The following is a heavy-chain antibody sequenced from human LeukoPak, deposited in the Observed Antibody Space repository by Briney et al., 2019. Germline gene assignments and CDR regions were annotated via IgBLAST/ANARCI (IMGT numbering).Heavy chain of an antibody. Sequence: SVKVSCKASGGTFSSYAISWVRQAPGQGLEWMGRIIPILGIANYAQKFQGRVTITADKSTSAAYMELSSLRSEDTAVYYCASSQQYIGTYYSSRDDAFDIWGQGTMVTVSS. D-gene: IGHD1-26*01. CDR3: ASSQQYIGTYYSSRDDAFDI. J-gene: IGHJ3*02. CDR2: IIPILGIA. V-gene: IGHV1-69*04. CDR1: GGTFSSYA.